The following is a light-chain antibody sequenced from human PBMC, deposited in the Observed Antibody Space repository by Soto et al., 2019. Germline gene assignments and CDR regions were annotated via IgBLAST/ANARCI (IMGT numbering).Light chain of an antibody. CDR1: QSISSW. Sequence: DIQMTQSPSTLSASVGDRVTITCRASQSISSWLAWYQQIPGKAPKLLIYKASSLESGVPSRFSGSGSGTEFTLTISSLQPDDFATYYCQQYGTYSRTFGQGTKVDIK. CDR3: QQYGTYSRT. J-gene: IGKJ1*01. CDR2: KAS. V-gene: IGKV1-5*03.